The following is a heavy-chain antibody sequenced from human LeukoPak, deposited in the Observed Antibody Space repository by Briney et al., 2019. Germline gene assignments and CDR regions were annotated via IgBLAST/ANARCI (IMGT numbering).Heavy chain of an antibody. CDR1: GFTFDDYS. CDR3: AKDLGTGSYYEAFDY. V-gene: IGHV3-43*01. CDR2: ITWDGGST. J-gene: IGHJ4*02. Sequence: GGSLRLSCGASGFTFDDYSIHWGRQAPGKSLEWVSLITWDGGSTYYADSVKGRLTISRDNRKNSVYLQMNSLRIEDTAFYYCAKDLGTGSYYEAFDYWGQGTLVTVSS. D-gene: IGHD1-26*01.